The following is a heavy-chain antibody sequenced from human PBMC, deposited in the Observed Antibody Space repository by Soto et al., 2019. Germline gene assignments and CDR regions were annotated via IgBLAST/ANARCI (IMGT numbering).Heavy chain of an antibody. CDR1: GFTFEAYS. Sequence: PGGSLRLSCAASGFTFEAYSLRWVRQLPGKGLEWVAGISGDSGSSGYADSVRGRFTVSRDNAKNSLFLQMSSLSPEDTALYYCTKRRSARPGFDAFDLWGQGTMVTVSS. J-gene: IGHJ3*01. CDR3: TKRRSARPGFDAFDL. CDR2: ISGDSGSS. V-gene: IGHV3-9*01.